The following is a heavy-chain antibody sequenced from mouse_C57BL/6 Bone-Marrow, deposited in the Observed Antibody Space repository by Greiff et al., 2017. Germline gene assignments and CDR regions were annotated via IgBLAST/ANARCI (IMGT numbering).Heavy chain of an antibody. CDR2: IDPEDGET. J-gene: IGHJ2*01. D-gene: IGHD1-1*01. Sequence: VQLQQSGAELVKPGASVKLSCTASGFNIKDYYIHWVKQRTEQGLEWIGRIDPEDGETKYAPKFQDKATITADTSSNTAYLQLSSLTSDETAVYYCTRSLIYYGTNYWGQGTTLTVSS. CDR3: TRSLIYYGTNY. V-gene: IGHV14-2*01. CDR1: GFNIKDYY.